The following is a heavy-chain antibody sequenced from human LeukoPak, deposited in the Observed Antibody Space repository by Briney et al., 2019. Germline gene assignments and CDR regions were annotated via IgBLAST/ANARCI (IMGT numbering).Heavy chain of an antibody. Sequence: SETLSLTCTVSGGSISSHYWSWIRQPPGKGLEWIGYIYYSGSTNYHPSLNSRVTISVDTSKNQFSLKLSSVTAADTAVYYCAREYNYYFDYWGQGILVTVSS. J-gene: IGHJ4*02. D-gene: IGHD1-14*01. CDR3: AREYNYYFDY. CDR2: IYYSGST. CDR1: GGSISSHY. V-gene: IGHV4-59*11.